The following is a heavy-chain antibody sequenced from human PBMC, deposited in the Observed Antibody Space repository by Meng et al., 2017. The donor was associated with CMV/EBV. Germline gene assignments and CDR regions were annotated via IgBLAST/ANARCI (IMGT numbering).Heavy chain of an antibody. CDR1: GYIFTSYG. Sequence: ASVKVSCKASGYIFTSYGISWVRQAPGQGLEWMGWISAYNGNTNYAQKLQGRVTMTTDTSTSTAYMELRSLRSDDTAVYYCARDALYSSSWYYYYYGMDVWGQGTTVTVSS. CDR3: ARDALYSSSWYYYYYGMDV. CDR2: ISAYNGNT. D-gene: IGHD6-13*01. V-gene: IGHV1-18*01. J-gene: IGHJ6*02.